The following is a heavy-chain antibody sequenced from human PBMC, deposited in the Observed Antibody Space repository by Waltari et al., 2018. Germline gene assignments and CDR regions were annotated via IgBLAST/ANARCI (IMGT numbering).Heavy chain of an antibody. Sequence: EVPLVESGGGLVQPGGSLRLSCEAAGFNFDSYWMTWFRQAPGKGQECVANKNQNGSDKKYVDSVKGRFTISRDNGKNSLFLQMNNLRGDDTAIYYCARPENMGELYYYWGLGTLVTVST. V-gene: IGHV3-7*03. CDR2: KNQNGSDK. CDR3: ARPENMGELYYY. J-gene: IGHJ4*02. D-gene: IGHD3-16*01. CDR1: GFNFDSYW.